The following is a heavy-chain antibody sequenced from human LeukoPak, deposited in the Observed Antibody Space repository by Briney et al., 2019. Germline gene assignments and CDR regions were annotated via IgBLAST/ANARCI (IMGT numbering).Heavy chain of an antibody. Sequence: SETLSLTCAVYGGSFSGYYWSWIRQSPEKGLEWIGEINHSGSTNYNPSLKSRVTISVDPSKNQFSLKLNSATAADRAVYYCARGSQYSSESSGYYSHDFWGHGTLVTVSS. CDR2: INHSGST. CDR1: GGSFSGYY. V-gene: IGHV4-34*01. D-gene: IGHD3-22*01. CDR3: ARGSQYSSESSGYYSHDF. J-gene: IGHJ4*01.